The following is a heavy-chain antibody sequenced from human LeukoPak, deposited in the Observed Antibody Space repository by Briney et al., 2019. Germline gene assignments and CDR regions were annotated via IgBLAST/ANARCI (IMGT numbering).Heavy chain of an antibody. CDR2: ILPIFGTA. J-gene: IGHJ4*02. Sequence: ASVKVSCKGSGGSFTNNAISWVRQAPGQGPEWMGRILPIFGTAEYAERFQGRVTITADKSTTTAYMELTSLKVEDTALYFCARGKGFVGHFDFWGQGTLVTVSS. V-gene: IGHV1-69*06. D-gene: IGHD3-3*01. CDR1: GGSFTNNA. CDR3: ARGKGFVGHFDF.